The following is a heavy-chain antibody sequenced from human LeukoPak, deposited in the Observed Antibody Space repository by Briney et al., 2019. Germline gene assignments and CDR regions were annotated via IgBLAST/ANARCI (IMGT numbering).Heavy chain of an antibody. V-gene: IGHV1-58*02. CDR3: AGGWFGYNPPLY. CDR1: GFTFTSSA. CDR2: IVVGSGNT. J-gene: IGHJ4*02. D-gene: IGHD3-10*01. Sequence: SVKVSCKASGFTFTSSAMQWVRQARGQRLEWIGWIVVGSGNTNYAQKFQERVTITRDMSTSTAYMELSSLRSEDTAVYYCAGGWFGYNPPLYWGQGTLVTVSS.